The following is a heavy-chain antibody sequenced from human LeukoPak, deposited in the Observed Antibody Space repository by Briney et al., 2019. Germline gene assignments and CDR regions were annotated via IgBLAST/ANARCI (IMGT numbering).Heavy chain of an antibody. V-gene: IGHV1-69*13. D-gene: IGHD6-13*01. CDR1: GGTFGSYA. CDR2: IIPIFGTA. J-gene: IGHJ4*02. Sequence: SVKVSCKASGGTFGSYAISWVRQAPGQGLEWMGGIIPIFGTANYAQKFQGRVTITADESTSTAYMELGSLRSEDTAVYYCARVGAAAGPFDYWGQGTLVTVSS. CDR3: ARVGAAAGPFDY.